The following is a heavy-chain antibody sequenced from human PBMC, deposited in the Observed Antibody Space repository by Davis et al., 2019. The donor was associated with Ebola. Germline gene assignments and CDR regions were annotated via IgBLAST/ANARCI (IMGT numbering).Heavy chain of an antibody. V-gene: IGHV1-18*01. D-gene: IGHD1-26*01. CDR2: ISAYNGNT. Sequence: SVPVPRLPSVYTFNNHATIWVRQPPGHGPESMGWISAYNGNTNYPQKVQGRVTMTTDTSTGTAYLDLRSLRSDDTAVYFCARTSIGGTTTTASDIWGQGTLVTVSS. J-gene: IGHJ3*02. CDR3: ARTSIGGTTTTASDI. CDR1: VYTFNNHA.